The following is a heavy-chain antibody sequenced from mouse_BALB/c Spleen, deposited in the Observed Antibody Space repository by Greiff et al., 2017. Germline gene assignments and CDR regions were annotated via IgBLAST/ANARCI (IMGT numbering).Heavy chain of an antibody. CDR2: ISYDGSN. CDR1: GYSITSGYY. Sequence: EVQLQESGPGLVKPSQSLSLTCSVTGYSITSGYYWNWIRQFPGNKLEWMGYISYDGSNNYNPSLKNRISITRDTSKNQFFLKLNSVTTEDTATYYCARDNYGPAYWGQGTLVTVSA. CDR3: ARDNYGPAY. J-gene: IGHJ3*01. D-gene: IGHD1-2*01. V-gene: IGHV3-6*02.